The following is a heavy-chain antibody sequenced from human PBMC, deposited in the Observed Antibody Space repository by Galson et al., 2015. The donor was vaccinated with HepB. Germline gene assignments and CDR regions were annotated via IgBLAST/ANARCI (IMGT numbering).Heavy chain of an antibody. V-gene: IGHV3-7*03. CDR3: ARVYGPAGDAFDI. J-gene: IGHJ3*02. D-gene: IGHD4-17*01. CDR2: IKQDGSEK. CDR1: GFTFSSYW. Sequence: SLRLSCAASGFTFSSYWMSWVRQAPGKGLEWVANIKQDGSEKYYVDSVKGRFTISRDNAKNSLYLQMNSLRAEDTAVYYCARVYGPAGDAFDIWGQGTMVTVSS.